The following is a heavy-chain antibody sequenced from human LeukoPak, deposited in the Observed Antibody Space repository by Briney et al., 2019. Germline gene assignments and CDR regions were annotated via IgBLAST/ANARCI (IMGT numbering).Heavy chain of an antibody. D-gene: IGHD5-12*01. CDR2: IKEDGSEK. J-gene: IGHJ4*02. V-gene: IGHV3-7*05. CDR3: ARLPLTARLHFEY. Sequence: GGSLRLSCAASGFTFNTYWMSWVRQAPGKGLEWVANIKEDGSEKYYVDFVKGRFTISRDNAKNSLYPQMNSLRVEDTAVYYCARLPLTARLHFEYWGQGTLVTVSS. CDR1: GFTFNTYW.